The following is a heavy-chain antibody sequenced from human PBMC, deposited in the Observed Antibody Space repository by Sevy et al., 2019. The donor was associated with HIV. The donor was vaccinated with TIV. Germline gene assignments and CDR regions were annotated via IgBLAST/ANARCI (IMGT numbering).Heavy chain of an antibody. Sequence: GGSLRLSCTASGFTFSSYDMNWVRQAPGKGLEWVSGISWNSATRGYADSVKGRFTISRDNAKNSLYLQMNSLRTEDTALYYCAKDTSRVVAGTGYFDYWGQGTLVTVSS. D-gene: IGHD6-19*01. CDR2: ISWNSATR. V-gene: IGHV3-9*01. J-gene: IGHJ4*02. CDR1: GFTFSSYD. CDR3: AKDTSRVVAGTGYFDY.